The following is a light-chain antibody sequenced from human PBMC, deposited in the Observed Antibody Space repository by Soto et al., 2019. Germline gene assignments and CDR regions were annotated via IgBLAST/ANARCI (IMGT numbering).Light chain of an antibody. CDR3: QQYNDWPLT. CDR2: GAF. J-gene: IGKJ4*01. Sequence: IVLTQSPATLSLSPGERATLSCRASQSVSSDLGWYQQKPGQAPRLLIHGAFIRAAGVPARFSGSGSGTEFTLTISSLQSEDSAVYYCQQYNDWPLTFGGGTKVDIK. CDR1: QSVSSD. V-gene: IGKV3-15*01.